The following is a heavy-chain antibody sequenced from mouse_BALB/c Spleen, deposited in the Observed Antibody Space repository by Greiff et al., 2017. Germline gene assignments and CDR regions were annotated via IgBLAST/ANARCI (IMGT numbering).Heavy chain of an antibody. CDR3: ARFRGEYGKGDAMDY. CDR1: GYTFTDYA. V-gene: IGHV1-67*01. D-gene: IGHD2-10*02. Sequence: QVQLQQSGPELVRPGVSVKISCKGSGYTFTDYAMHWVKQSHAKSLEWIGVISTYYGNTNYNQKFKGKATMTVDKSSSTAYMELARLTSEDSAIYYCARFRGEYGKGDAMDYWGQGTSVTVAS. J-gene: IGHJ4*01. CDR2: ISTYYGNT.